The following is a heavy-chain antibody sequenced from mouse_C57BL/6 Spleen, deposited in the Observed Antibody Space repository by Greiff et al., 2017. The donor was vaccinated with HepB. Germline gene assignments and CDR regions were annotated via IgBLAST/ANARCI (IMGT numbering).Heavy chain of an antibody. CDR2: IDPSDSYT. J-gene: IGHJ1*03. V-gene: IGHV1-50*01. CDR1: GYTFTSYW. CDR3: ARRYSNYGRYFDV. D-gene: IGHD2-5*01. Sequence: VQVVESGAELVKPGASVKLSCKASGYTFTSYWMQWVNQRPGQGLEWIGEIDPSDSYTNYNQKFKGKATLTVDTSSSTAYMQLSSLTSEDSAVYYCARRYSNYGRYFDVWGTGTTVTVSS.